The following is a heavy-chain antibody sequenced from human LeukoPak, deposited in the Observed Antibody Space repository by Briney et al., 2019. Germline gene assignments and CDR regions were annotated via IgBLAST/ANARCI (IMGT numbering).Heavy chain of an antibody. CDR1: GYTFTSYY. D-gene: IGHD3-22*01. CDR3: ARGTFLDYSGSSGYLNY. CDR2: INPRSGST. Sequence: GASVKVSCKASGYTFTSYYMHWVRQAPGQGLEWMGIINPRSGSTNYAQRFQGRVTMTRDTSTSTIYMELSSLRSEDTAIYYCARGTFLDYSGSSGYLNYWGQGTLVTVSS. V-gene: IGHV1-46*01. J-gene: IGHJ4*02.